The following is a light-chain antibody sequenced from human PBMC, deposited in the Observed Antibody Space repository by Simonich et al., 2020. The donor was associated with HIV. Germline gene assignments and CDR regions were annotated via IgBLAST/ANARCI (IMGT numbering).Light chain of an antibody. CDR2: KAS. V-gene: IGKV1-5*03. CDR1: QSISTW. CDR3: QQYSFYYT. J-gene: IGKJ2*01. Sequence: DIQMTQSPSTLSASVGDRVTITCRASQSISTWLAWYHQKPGKAPKLLVYKASSLESGVPARFSGSGSGTEFTLTISSLQPDDFTTYYCQQYSFYYTFGQGTKLEIK.